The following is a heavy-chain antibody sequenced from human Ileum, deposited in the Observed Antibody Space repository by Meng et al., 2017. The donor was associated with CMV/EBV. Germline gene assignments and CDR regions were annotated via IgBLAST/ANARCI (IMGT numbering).Heavy chain of an antibody. CDR2: MNPNSGNT. CDR3: ARGFEARDFWSGYYKGSMGY. J-gene: IGHJ4*02. D-gene: IGHD3-3*01. CDR1: GYTFTSYD. Sequence: ASVKVSCKASGYTFTSYDINWVRQATGQGLEWMGWMNPNSGNTGYAQKFQGRVTMTRNTSISTAYMELSSLRSEDTAVYYCARGFEARDFWSGYYKGSMGYWGQGTLVTVSS. V-gene: IGHV1-8*01.